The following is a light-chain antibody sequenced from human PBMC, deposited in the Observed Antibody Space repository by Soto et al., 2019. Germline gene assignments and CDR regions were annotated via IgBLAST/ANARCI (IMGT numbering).Light chain of an antibody. CDR3: YQHTISPWP. J-gene: IGKJ1*01. V-gene: IGKV1-17*01. Sequence: DIQMTQSPSSLSASVGDRVTITCRASQGIRRDLGWFQQKPGKAPKRLIYAAGSLESGVPSSFSGSGSGTEFTITIRSLQPDAFETYFCYQHTISPWPFGQATTVPIK. CDR2: AAG. CDR1: QGIRRD.